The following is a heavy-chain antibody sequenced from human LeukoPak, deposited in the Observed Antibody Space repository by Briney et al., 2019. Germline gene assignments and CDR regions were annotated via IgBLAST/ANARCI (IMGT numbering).Heavy chain of an antibody. Sequence: ASVKVSCKVSGYTLTELSMHWVRQAPGKGLEWMGGFDPEDGETIYAQKLQGRVTMTTDTSTSTAYMELRSLRSDDTAVYYCAREGVVVNDYWGQGTLVTVSS. V-gene: IGHV1-24*01. D-gene: IGHD3-22*01. CDR2: FDPEDGET. CDR1: GYTLTELS. CDR3: AREGVVVNDY. J-gene: IGHJ4*02.